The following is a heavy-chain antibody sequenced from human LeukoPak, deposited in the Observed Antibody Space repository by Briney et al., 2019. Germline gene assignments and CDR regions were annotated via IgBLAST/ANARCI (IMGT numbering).Heavy chain of an antibody. CDR3: PRDTSRYLALYGMDV. CDR2: IWYDGSNK. V-gene: IGHV3-33*08. D-gene: IGHD2/OR15-2a*01. J-gene: IGHJ6*02. CDR1: GSTFSNYA. Sequence: GGSLRLSCAASGSTFSNYAMSWVRQAPGKGLEWVAVIWYDGSNKYYADSVKGRFTISRDNSKNTLYLQMNSLRAEDTAVYYCPRDTSRYLALYGMDVWGQGTTVTVSS.